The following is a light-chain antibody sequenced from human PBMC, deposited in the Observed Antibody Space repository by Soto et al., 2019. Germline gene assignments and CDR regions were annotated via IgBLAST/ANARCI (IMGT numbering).Light chain of an antibody. CDR1: SSDVGGYNY. J-gene: IGLJ1*01. CDR3: SSYTSSSTRV. V-gene: IGLV2-14*01. Sequence: QSVLTQPASVSGCPGQSITISCTGTSSDVGGYNYVSWYQQHPGKAPKLMIYEVSNRPSGVSNRFSGSKSGNAASLTISGLQAEDEADYYCSSYTSSSTRVFGTGTKATVL. CDR2: EVS.